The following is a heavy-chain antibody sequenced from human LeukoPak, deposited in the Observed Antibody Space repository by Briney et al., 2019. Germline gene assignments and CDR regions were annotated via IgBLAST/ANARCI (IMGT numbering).Heavy chain of an antibody. CDR3: ARAHRSGYLDY. CDR2: ISYDGSNK. D-gene: IGHD2-15*01. CDR1: EFTFSDAW. Sequence: GGSLRLSCAASEFTFSDAWMNWVRQAPGKGLEWVAVISYDGSNKYYADSVKGRFTISRDNSKNTLYLQMNSLRAEDTAVYYCARAHRSGYLDYWGQGTLVTVSS. V-gene: IGHV3-30*03. J-gene: IGHJ4*02.